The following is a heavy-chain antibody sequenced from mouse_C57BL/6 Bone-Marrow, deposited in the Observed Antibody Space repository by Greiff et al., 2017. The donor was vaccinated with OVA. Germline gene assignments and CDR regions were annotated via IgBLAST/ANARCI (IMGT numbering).Heavy chain of an antibody. D-gene: IGHD2-12*01. CDR3: TRLRQAWFAY. Sequence: VQLQQSGAELVRPGASVTLSCKASGYTFTDYEMHWVKQTPVHGLEWIGAIDPETGGTAYHQKFKGKAILTADKSSSTAYMELRSLTSEDSAVYYFTRLRQAWFAYWGQGTLVTVSA. J-gene: IGHJ3*01. CDR2: IDPETGGT. CDR1: GYTFTDYE. V-gene: IGHV1-15*01.